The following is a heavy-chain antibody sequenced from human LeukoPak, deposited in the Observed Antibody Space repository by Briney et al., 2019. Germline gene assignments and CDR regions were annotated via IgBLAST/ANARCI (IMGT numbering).Heavy chain of an antibody. D-gene: IGHD5-18*01. CDR2: IIPIFGTA. J-gene: IGHJ6*03. Sequence: SVKVSCKASGYTFTNYGIIWVRQASGQGLEWKGGIIPIFGTANYAQKFQGRVTITADKSTSTAYMELSSLRSEDTAVYYCARDFGYSYGHYYYNYMDVWGKGTTVTVSS. CDR1: GYTFTNYG. V-gene: IGHV1-69*06. CDR3: ARDFGYSYGHYYYNYMDV.